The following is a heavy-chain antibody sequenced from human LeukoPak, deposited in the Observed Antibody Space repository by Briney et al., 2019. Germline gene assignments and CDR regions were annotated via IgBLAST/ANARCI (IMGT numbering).Heavy chain of an antibody. CDR2: ISSTSAYI. D-gene: IGHD6-19*01. CDR1: GFALRSYT. CDR3: ARVAVAGPTGWFDS. Sequence: GGSLRLSCAASGFALRSYTVTWVRQAPGKGLEWVSSISSTSAYIYYAESVKGRFSLSRDNVDNVVHLQMGSLRNEDTAFYYCARVAVAGPTGWFDSWGQGTLVTVSS. J-gene: IGHJ5*01. V-gene: IGHV3-21*01.